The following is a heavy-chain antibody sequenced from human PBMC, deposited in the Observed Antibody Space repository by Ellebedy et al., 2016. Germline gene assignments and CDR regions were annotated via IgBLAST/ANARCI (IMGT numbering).Heavy chain of an antibody. V-gene: IGHV3-48*01. CDR2: ISSRSSSI. Sequence: GGSLRLSCAASGFTFSSYSMNWVRQAPGKGLEWISYISSRSSSIYYADSVKGRFTISRDTAKTSLYLQMNSLGAEDTAVYYCARDAPSLRFLECPRVGYYGMDVWGQGTTVTVS. CDR3: ARDAPSLRFLECPRVGYYGMDV. D-gene: IGHD3-3*01. CDR1: GFTFSSYS. J-gene: IGHJ6*02.